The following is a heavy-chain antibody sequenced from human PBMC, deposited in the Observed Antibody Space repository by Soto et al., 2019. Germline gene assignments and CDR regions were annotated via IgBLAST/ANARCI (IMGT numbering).Heavy chain of an antibody. Sequence: TAETLSLICSVSGASITGSFCWSWIRQPAGEGLEWIGRFSLSGTTNYNPSLRSRVTMSADVSKNQFSLRLTSVTAADTALYYCARGMTPPGAPAWYYFDSWGQGTLVTSPQ. V-gene: IGHV4-4*07. D-gene: IGHD2-8*02. CDR2: FSLSGTT. J-gene: IGHJ4*02. CDR1: GASITGSFC. CDR3: ARGMTPPGAPAWYYFDS.